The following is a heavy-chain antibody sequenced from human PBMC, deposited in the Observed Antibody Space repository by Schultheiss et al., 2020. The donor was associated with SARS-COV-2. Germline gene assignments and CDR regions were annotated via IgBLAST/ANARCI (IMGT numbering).Heavy chain of an antibody. CDR1: GFSLSSSGMC. Sequence: SGPTLVKPTQTLTLTCSFSGFSLSSSGMCVSWIRQPPGKALEWLALIDWDDDKRYSPSLKSRLTITKDTSKNQVVLTMTNMDPVDTATYYSAHRGSGGTPYYFDYWGQGTLVTVSS. CDR2: IDWDDDK. CDR3: AHRGSGGTPYYFDY. J-gene: IGHJ4*02. D-gene: IGHD2-15*01. V-gene: IGHV2-5*08.